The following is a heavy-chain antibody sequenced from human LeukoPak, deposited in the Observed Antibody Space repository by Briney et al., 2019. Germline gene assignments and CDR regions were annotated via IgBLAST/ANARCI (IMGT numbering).Heavy chain of an antibody. V-gene: IGHV3-48*01. CDR1: GFTFSSYS. Sequence: GGSLRLSCAASGFTFSSYSMNWVRQAPGKGLEWVSYISSSSSTIYYADSVKGRFTISRDNAKNSLYLQMNSLRAEDTAVYYCARDADRGFDCWGQGTLVTVSS. CDR2: ISSSSSTI. J-gene: IGHJ4*02. CDR3: ARDADRGFDC. D-gene: IGHD3-22*01.